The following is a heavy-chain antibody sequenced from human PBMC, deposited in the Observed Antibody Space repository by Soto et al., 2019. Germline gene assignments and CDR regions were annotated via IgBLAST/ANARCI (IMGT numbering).Heavy chain of an antibody. CDR1: GFTFSSYA. CDR2: ISGSGGST. V-gene: IGHV3-23*01. D-gene: IGHD3-3*01. Sequence: GSLRLSCAASGFTFSSYAMSWVRQAPGKGLEWVSAISGSGGSTYYADSVKGRFTISRDNSKNTLYLQMNSLRAEDTAVYYCAKDRPVTIFGVVENWFDPWGQGTLVTVSS. J-gene: IGHJ5*02. CDR3: AKDRPVTIFGVVENWFDP.